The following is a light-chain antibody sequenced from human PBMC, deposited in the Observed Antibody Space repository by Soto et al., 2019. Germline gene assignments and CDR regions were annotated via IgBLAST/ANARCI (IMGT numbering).Light chain of an antibody. Sequence: DIVLTQSPGTLSLSPGERATLSCRASQSVSSNHLAWYQQKPGQAPRLLIYGGSTRATGIPVRFSGSGSETEFTITITRLEPEEFAMYYCQQYSSSRTFGQGTKVDIK. V-gene: IGKV3-20*01. J-gene: IGKJ1*01. CDR1: QSVSSNH. CDR2: GGS. CDR3: QQYSSSRT.